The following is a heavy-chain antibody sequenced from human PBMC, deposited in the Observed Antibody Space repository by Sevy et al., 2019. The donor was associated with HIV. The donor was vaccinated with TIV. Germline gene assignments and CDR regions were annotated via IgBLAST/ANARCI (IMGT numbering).Heavy chain of an antibody. CDR2: ISAYNGKT. CDR3: ARDWAPGYYYDAIGVKRDYYFDY. D-gene: IGHD3-22*01. J-gene: IGHJ4*02. V-gene: IGHV1-18*01. CDR1: DYTFSTQG. Sequence: ASVKVSCKASDYTFSTQGFNWVRQAPGQGLEWMGWISAYNGKTKYAQKFQGRVTMTTDKSMSTDYMELRSLTSDDTAVYYCARDWAPGYYYDAIGVKRDYYFDYWGQGTLVTVSS.